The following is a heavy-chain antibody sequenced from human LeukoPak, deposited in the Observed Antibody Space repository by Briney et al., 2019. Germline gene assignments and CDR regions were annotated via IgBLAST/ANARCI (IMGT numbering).Heavy chain of an antibody. J-gene: IGHJ4*02. CDR2: IYYSGST. V-gene: IGHV4-59*01. CDR1: GGSISSYY. Sequence: SETLSLTCTVSGGSISSYYWSWIRQPPGKGLGWIGYIYYSGSTNYNPSLKSRVTISVDTSKNQFSLKLSSVTAADTAVYYCARGDYYDSSGYYLDYWGQGTLVTVSS. D-gene: IGHD3-22*01. CDR3: ARGDYYDSSGYYLDY.